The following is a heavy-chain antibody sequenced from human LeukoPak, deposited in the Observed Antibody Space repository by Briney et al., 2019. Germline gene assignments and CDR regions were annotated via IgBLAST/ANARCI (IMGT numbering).Heavy chain of an antibody. V-gene: IGHV3-23*01. CDR1: GFTFSSYG. CDR2: ISVSGGST. CDR3: TRDSIVGPRDDAFDI. Sequence: PGGSLRLSCAASGFTFSSYGMSWVRRAPGKGLEWVSAISVSGGSTYYADSVKGRFTISRDNSKNTLYLQMNSLRAEDTAVYYCTRDSIVGPRDDAFDIWGQGTMVTVSS. J-gene: IGHJ3*02. D-gene: IGHD1-26*01.